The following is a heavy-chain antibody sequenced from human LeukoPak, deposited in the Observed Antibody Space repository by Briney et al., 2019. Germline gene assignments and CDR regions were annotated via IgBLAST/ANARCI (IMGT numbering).Heavy chain of an antibody. CDR2: INPNSGGT. CDR1: GYTFTGYY. CDR3: ARDSIAVHPEYYFDY. J-gene: IGHJ4*02. Sequence: ASVKVSCKASGYTFTGYYMHWVRQAPGQGLEWMGWINPNSGGTNYAQKFQGRVTMTRDTSISTAYMELSRLSSDDTAVYYCARDSIAVHPEYYFDYWGQGTLVTVSS. D-gene: IGHD6-19*01. V-gene: IGHV1-2*02.